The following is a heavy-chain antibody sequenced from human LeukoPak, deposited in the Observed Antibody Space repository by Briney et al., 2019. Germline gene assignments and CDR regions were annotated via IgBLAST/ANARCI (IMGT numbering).Heavy chain of an antibody. J-gene: IGHJ4*02. D-gene: IGHD3-10*01. Sequence: GGSLRLSCAASGFTFSDYYMSWIRQAPRKGLEWVSYISSSGSTIYYADSVKGRFTISRDNAKNSLYLQMNSLRAEDTAVYYCAREGYYYGSGSDTPSFDYWGQGTLVTVSS. CDR3: AREGYYYGSGSDTPSFDY. CDR2: ISSSGSTI. V-gene: IGHV3-11*01. CDR1: GFTFSDYY.